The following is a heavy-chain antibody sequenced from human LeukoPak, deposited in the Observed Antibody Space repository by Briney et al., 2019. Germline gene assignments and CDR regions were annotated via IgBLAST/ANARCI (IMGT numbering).Heavy chain of an antibody. CDR2: IIPIFGTA. Sequence: ASVKVSCKASGGTFSSYAISWVRQAPGQGLEWMGGIIPIFGTANYAQKFQGRVTMTRDTSTSTVYMELSSLRSEDTAVYYCARDRVAADYWGQGTLVTVSS. D-gene: IGHD6-13*01. J-gene: IGHJ4*02. CDR3: ARDRVAADY. V-gene: IGHV1-69*05. CDR1: GGTFSSYA.